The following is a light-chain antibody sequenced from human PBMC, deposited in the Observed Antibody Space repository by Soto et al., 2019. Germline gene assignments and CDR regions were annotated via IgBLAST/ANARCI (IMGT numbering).Light chain of an antibody. J-gene: IGLJ3*02. CDR2: EGT. Sequence: QSALTQPASVSGSPGQSITISCTGTSSDVGSYNLVSWYQQHPGKAPKLMIYEGTKRPSGVSDRFSGSKSGNTASLTISGLQAVDEADYYCCSYAGSSTWVFGGGTKVTVL. CDR3: CSYAGSSTWV. CDR1: SSDVGSYNL. V-gene: IGLV2-23*01.